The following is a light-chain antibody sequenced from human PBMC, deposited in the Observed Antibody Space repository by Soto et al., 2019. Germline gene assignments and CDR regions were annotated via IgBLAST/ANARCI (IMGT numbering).Light chain of an antibody. V-gene: IGKV3-20*01. CDR1: QSVSSNS. CDR3: HQYATPSYT. J-gene: IGKJ2*01. CDR2: GAF. Sequence: EIVLTQSPGTLSLSPGERASLSCRASQSVSSNSLAWYQQKPGQPPRLLISGAFSRATGIPDRFSGSGSETDFTLTIGRLEPEDFAVYYCHQYATPSYTFGQGTKLEI.